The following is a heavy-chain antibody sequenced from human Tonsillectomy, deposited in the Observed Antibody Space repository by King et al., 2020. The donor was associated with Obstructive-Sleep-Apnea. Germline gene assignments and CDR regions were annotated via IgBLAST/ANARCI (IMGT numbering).Heavy chain of an antibody. J-gene: IGHJ4*02. CDR1: GFTFDDYA. V-gene: IGHV3-9*01. CDR2: ISWNSGSI. D-gene: IGHD4-17*01. CDR3: AKGPTPTTVTTLGYYFDY. Sequence: QLVQSGGGLVQPGRSLRLSCAASGFTFDDYAMHWVRQAPGKGLEWVSGISWNSGSIGYADSVKGRFTISRDNAKNSLYLQMNSLRAEDTALYYCAKGPTPTTVTTLGYYFDYWGQGTLVTVSS.